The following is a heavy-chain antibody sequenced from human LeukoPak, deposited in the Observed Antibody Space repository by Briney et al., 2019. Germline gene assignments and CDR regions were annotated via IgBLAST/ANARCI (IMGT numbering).Heavy chain of an antibody. CDR2: VDPEDGET. D-gene: IGHD2-15*01. CDR1: GYTFTDYY. V-gene: IGHV1-69-2*01. CDR3: ATGWNRLLNRSFDY. Sequence: ASVKVSCKVSGYTFTDYYMHWVQQAPGKGLEWMGLVDPEDGETIYAEKFQGGVTITADTSTDTAYMELSSLRSEDTAVYYCATGWNRLLNRSFDYWGQGTLVTVSS. J-gene: IGHJ4*02.